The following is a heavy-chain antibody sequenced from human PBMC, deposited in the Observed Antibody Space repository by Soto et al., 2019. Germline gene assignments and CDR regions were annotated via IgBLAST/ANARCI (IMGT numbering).Heavy chain of an antibody. J-gene: IGHJ6*02. V-gene: IGHV3-9*01. CDR3: AKALATTRGDYGMDV. CDR2: ISWNSGSI. CDR1: GFTFDDYA. D-gene: IGHD5-12*01. Sequence: EVQLVESGGGLVQPGRSLRLSCAASGFTFDDYAMHWVRQAPGKGLEWVSGISWNSGSIGYADSVKGRFTISRDNAKNSLYLQMNSLRAEDTALYYCAKALATTRGDYGMDVWGQGTTVTVSS.